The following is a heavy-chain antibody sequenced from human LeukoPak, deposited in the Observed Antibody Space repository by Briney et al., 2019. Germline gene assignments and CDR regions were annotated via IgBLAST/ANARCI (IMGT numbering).Heavy chain of an antibody. Sequence: ASVKVSCKASGYTFTGYYIHWVRQAPGQGLEWMGWINPNSGGTNYAQKFQGRVTMTRDTSINTAYMELSRLTSDDTAVYYCARKVYNYESGRNNDDYYHYYMDVWAKGTTVTISS. D-gene: IGHD3-10*01. J-gene: IGHJ6*03. CDR2: INPNSGGT. V-gene: IGHV1-2*02. CDR1: GYTFTGYY. CDR3: ARKVYNYESGRNNDDYYHYYMDV.